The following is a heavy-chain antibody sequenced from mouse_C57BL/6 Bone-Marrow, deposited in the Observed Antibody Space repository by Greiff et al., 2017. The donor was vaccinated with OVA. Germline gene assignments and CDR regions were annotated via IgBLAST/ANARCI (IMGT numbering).Heavy chain of an antibody. Sequence: VQLQQSGAELVRPGTSVKVSCKASGYAFTNYLIEWVKQRPGQGLEWIGVINPGSGGTNYNEKFKGKATLTADKSSSTAYMQLSSLTSEDSAVYFCARSYWLLPMDYWGQGTSVTVSS. CDR1: GYAFTNYL. J-gene: IGHJ4*01. V-gene: IGHV1-54*01. CDR3: ARSYWLLPMDY. CDR2: INPGSGGT. D-gene: IGHD2-3*01.